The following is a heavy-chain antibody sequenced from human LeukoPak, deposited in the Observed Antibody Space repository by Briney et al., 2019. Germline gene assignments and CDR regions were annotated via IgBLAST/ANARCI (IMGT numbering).Heavy chain of an antibody. D-gene: IGHD6-19*01. J-gene: IGHJ3*02. CDR1: GFTFSSYE. Sequence: GGSLRLSCAASGFTFSSYEMNGVRQAPGKGLEWVSYISSSGSTIYYADSVKGRFTISRDNAKNSLYLQMNSLRAEDTAVYYSARVEQWHVLGAFDIWDQGTMVTVSS. CDR3: ARVEQWHVLGAFDI. V-gene: IGHV3-48*03. CDR2: ISSSGSTI.